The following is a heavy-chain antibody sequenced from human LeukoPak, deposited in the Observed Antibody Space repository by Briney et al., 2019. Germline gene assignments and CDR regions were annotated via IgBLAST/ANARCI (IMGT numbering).Heavy chain of an antibody. Sequence: SETLSLTCTVSGGSISGSSYFWGWIRQPPGKGLEWIGSMYYSGSTYYNPSLKSRVTISVDTSKNHLSLRLSSVTAADTAVYYCARSMYSTNADSWGQGTLVTVSS. CDR2: MYYSGST. V-gene: IGHV4-39*02. J-gene: IGHJ4*02. CDR1: GGSISGSSYF. D-gene: IGHD6-13*01. CDR3: ARSMYSTNADS.